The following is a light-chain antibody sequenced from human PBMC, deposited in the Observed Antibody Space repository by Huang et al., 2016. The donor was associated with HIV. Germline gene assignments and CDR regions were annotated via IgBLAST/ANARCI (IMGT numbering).Light chain of an antibody. J-gene: IGKJ1*01. V-gene: IGKV1-NL1*01. CDR1: QGISNS. CDR3: QQYYTTPCT. CDR2: AAS. Sequence: DIQMTQSPSSLSESAGDRVTITCRSSQGISNSLAWYQQKEGKAPELLLYAASTLETGVPSRVSGGGSGTDYTLTISGLQPEDFATYYCQQYYTTPCTFGQGTRVEIK.